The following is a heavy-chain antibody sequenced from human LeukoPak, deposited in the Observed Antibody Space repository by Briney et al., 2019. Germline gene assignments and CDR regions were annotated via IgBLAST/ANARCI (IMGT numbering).Heavy chain of an antibody. Sequence: GASVKVSCTASGYTFTSYGISWVRQAPGQGLEWMGWISAYNGNTNYAQKLQGRVTMTTDTSTSTAYMELRSLRSDDTAVYYCAREGYDILTGYFVIDYWGQGTLVTVSS. CDR2: ISAYNGNT. J-gene: IGHJ4*02. CDR1: GYTFTSYG. CDR3: AREGYDILTGYFVIDY. D-gene: IGHD3-9*01. V-gene: IGHV1-18*01.